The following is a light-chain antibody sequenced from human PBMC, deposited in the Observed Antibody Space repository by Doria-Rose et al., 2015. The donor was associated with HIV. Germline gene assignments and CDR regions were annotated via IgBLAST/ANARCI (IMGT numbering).Light chain of an antibody. CDR3: GTWDNSLSAHV. V-gene: IGLV1-51*01. Sequence: QTVVTQPPSVSAAPGQKVTISCSGTSSNIGSHSVSWYQQLPGTAPRLLIYDNNRRPSGIPDRFSVSKSGTSAALGMTGLQTGDEADYFCGTWDNSLSAHVFGPGTKVTV. CDR2: DNN. J-gene: IGLJ1*01. CDR1: SSNIGSHS.